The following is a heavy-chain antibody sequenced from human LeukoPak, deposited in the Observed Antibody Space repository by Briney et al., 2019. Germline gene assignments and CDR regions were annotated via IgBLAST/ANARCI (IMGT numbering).Heavy chain of an antibody. D-gene: IGHD6-19*01. CDR2: INHSGST. V-gene: IGHV4-34*01. CDR3: ARFGIAVAGTDFDY. J-gene: IGHJ4*02. Sequence: SETLSLTCAVYGGSFSGYYWSWIRQPPGKGLEWIGEINHSGSTNYNPSLKSRVTISVDTSKNQFSLKLSSVTAADTAAYYCARFGIAVAGTDFDYWGQGTLVTVSS. CDR1: GGSFSGYY.